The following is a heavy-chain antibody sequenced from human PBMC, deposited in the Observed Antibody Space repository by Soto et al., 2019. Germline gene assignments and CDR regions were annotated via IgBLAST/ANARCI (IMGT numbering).Heavy chain of an antibody. CDR2: IIPIFGTA. D-gene: IGHD1-26*01. V-gene: IGHV1-69*13. Sequence: ASVKVSCKASGGTFSSYAISWVRQAPGQGLEWMGGIIPIFGTANYAQKFQGRVTITADESTSTAYMELSSLRSEDTAVYYCARAQTKVGASFFDYWGQGTLVTVSS. CDR3: ARAQTKVGASFFDY. J-gene: IGHJ4*02. CDR1: GGTFSSYA.